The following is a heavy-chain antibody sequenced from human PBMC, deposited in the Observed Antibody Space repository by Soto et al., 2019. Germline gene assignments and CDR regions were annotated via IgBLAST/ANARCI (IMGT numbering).Heavy chain of an antibody. Sequence: PGGSLRLSFAASGFIFSDYYMHWIRQAPGKGLEWVSYISSSGDYTNYADSVKGRVTVSRDNAKNSLYLQMSSLRAEDTAVYYCARDRDTMIRGVYQHWGQGTLVTVSS. D-gene: IGHD3-10*01. V-gene: IGHV3-11*05. J-gene: IGHJ1*01. CDR3: ARDRDTMIRGVYQH. CDR2: ISSSGDYT. CDR1: GFIFSDYY.